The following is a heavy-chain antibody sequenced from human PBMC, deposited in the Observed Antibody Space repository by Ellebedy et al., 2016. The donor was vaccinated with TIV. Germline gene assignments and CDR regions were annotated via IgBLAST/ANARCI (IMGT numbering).Heavy chain of an antibody. CDR2: ISDDGSNK. CDR1: GFTFSSYV. D-gene: IGHD6-19*01. CDR3: ARDPTESGGQYFDL. J-gene: IGHJ4*01. V-gene: IGHV3-30*09. Sequence: GGSLRLSCAASGFTFSSYVMHWVRQAPGKGLEWVAIISDDGSNKYYADSVKGRFAISRDNSKNTLYVQMNSLRPDDTAVYFCARDPTESGGQYFDLWGHGTLVTVSS.